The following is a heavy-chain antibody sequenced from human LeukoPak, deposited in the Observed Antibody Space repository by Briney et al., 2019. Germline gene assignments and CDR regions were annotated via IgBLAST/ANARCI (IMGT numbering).Heavy chain of an antibody. CDR2: ISGSGDST. Sequence: PGGSLRLSCAASGFTFSSYAMSWVRQAPGKGLEWVSGISGSGDSTYFADSVRGRFIISRDNSKNTLYLQMNSLRAEDTAVYYCGRGFSSDYWGQGTLVTVSS. J-gene: IGHJ4*02. CDR3: GRGFSSDY. CDR1: GFTFSSYA. D-gene: IGHD2/OR15-2a*01. V-gene: IGHV3-23*01.